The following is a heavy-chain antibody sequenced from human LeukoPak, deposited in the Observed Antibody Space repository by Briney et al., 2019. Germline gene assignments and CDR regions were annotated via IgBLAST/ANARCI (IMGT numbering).Heavy chain of an antibody. D-gene: IGHD3-10*01. V-gene: IGHV1-18*01. J-gene: IGHJ6*02. CDR1: GYTFTSYG. CDR2: ISAYNGNT. Sequence: GASVKVSCKASGYTFTSYGISWVRQAPGQGLEWMGWISAYNGNTNYAQKLQGRVTMTTDTSTSTAYMELRSLRSDDTAVYYCARDLGDGSGSKHYYYYGMDVWGQGTTVTVSS. CDR3: ARDLGDGSGSKHYYYYGMDV.